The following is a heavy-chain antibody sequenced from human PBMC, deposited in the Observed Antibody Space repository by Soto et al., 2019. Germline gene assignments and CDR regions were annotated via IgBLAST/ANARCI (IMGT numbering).Heavy chain of an antibody. CDR1: GFTFSNYA. Sequence: GGSLRLSCEGSGFTFSNYALNWVRQAPGKGLEWVSAIGGSGVNTNYADSVKGRFTISRDNSKDTVYLQMNSLRAEDTAIYYCARRGALAGTYYFDYWGQGTLVTVSS. CDR2: IGGSGVNT. CDR3: ARRGALAGTYYFDY. J-gene: IGHJ4*02. V-gene: IGHV3-23*01. D-gene: IGHD6-19*01.